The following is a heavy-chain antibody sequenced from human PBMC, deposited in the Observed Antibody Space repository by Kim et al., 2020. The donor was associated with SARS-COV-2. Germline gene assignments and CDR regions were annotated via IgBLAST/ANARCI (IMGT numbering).Heavy chain of an antibody. Sequence: ASVKVSCKASGYTFTGYYMHWVRQAPGQGLEWMGWINPNSGGTNYAQKFQGRVTMTRDTSISTAYMELSRLRSDDTAVYYCATQVVTGGYYYYGMDVWGQGTTVTVSS. J-gene: IGHJ6*02. V-gene: IGHV1-2*02. CDR1: GYTFTGYY. CDR2: INPNSGGT. CDR3: ATQVVTGGYYYYGMDV. D-gene: IGHD2-15*01.